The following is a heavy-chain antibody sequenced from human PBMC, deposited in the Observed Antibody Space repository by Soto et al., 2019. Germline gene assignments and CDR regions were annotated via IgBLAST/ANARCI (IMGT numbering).Heavy chain of an antibody. D-gene: IGHD3-10*01. Sequence: QLQLQESGSGLVKPSQTLSLTCAVSGGSISSGGYSWSWIRQPPGKGLEWIGYIYHSGSTYYNPSLKRRVTISVDRSKNQFSLKLSSVTAADTAVYYCARSGPPRYYYYYGMDVWGQGTTVTVSS. CDR3: ARSGPPRYYYYYGMDV. J-gene: IGHJ6*02. V-gene: IGHV4-30-2*01. CDR2: IYHSGST. CDR1: GGSISSGGYS.